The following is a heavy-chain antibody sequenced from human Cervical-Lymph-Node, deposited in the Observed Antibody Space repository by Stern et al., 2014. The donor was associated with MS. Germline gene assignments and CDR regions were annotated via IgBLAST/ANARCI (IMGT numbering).Heavy chain of an antibody. Sequence: QVTLRESGPTLVKPTETLTLTCTFSGFSLMNGGEGVGWIRQPPGKALEWLALIYWDDDKRYNPSLKNRLSVTKDTSKRQVVLMLTNMAPADTATYFCARREIDGRTSVDYFDFWGQGSLVTVSS. CDR2: IYWDDDK. D-gene: IGHD5-12*01. J-gene: IGHJ4*02. V-gene: IGHV2-5*02. CDR3: ARREIDGRTSVDYFDF. CDR1: GFSLMNGGEG.